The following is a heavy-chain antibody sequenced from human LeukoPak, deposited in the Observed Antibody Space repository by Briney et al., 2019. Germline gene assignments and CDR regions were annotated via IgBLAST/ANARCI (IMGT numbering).Heavy chain of an antibody. CDR1: GYTFTGYY. CDR2: INPNSGDT. Sequence: ASVKVSCKASGYTFTGYYMHWVRQAPGHGLEWMGWINPNSGDTNFAQKFQGRVTMTRDTSISTAYMELSRLRSDDTAVYYCARDFRYLGIAAAGSNYWGQGTLVTVSS. CDR3: ARDFRYLGIAAAGSNY. J-gene: IGHJ4*02. D-gene: IGHD6-13*01. V-gene: IGHV1-2*02.